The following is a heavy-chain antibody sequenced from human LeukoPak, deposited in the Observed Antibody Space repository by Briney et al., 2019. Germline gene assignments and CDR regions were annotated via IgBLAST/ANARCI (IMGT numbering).Heavy chain of an antibody. CDR2: INSDGKSI. D-gene: IGHD3-10*01. CDR1: GFTFTTYW. V-gene: IGHV3-74*01. J-gene: IGHJ4*02. Sequence: GGSLRLSCAASGFTFTTYWMHWVRQAPGKGLVWVARINSDGKSIIYTDSVKGRFTISRDNAKNSLYLQMNSLRAEDTAVYYCARDQLLWFGELWGIDYWGQGTLVTVSS. CDR3: ARDQLLWFGELWGIDY.